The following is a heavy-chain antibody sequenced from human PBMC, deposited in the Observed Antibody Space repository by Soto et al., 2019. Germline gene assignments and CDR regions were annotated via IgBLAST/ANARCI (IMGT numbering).Heavy chain of an antibody. Sequence: QVQLVQSGAEVRKPGSSVQVSCKASGGTFYTYTFSWVRQAPGQGLEWMGSITPIYPTTNYAEKFQGRLTVTADGSTNTAYMDLNSLTSDDTAVYYCARIPRYSFPTSDDLDSWGQGTLVTVSS. CDR3: ARIPRYSFPTSDDLDS. D-gene: IGHD5-18*01. CDR1: GGTFYTYT. V-gene: IGHV1-69*15. CDR2: ITPIYPTT. J-gene: IGHJ4*02.